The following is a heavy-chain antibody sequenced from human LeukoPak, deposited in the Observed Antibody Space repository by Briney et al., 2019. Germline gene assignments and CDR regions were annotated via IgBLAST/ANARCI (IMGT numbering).Heavy chain of an antibody. CDR2: VRFDGSDT. V-gene: IGHV3-30*02. Sequence: AGGSLRLSCAVSGFTFSSYSMNWVRQAPGKGLEWVAFVRFDGSDTYYADSVKGRFTLSRDNSKNTLYLQMNSLRAEDTAVYYCTGDSDYWGQGTLVTVSS. J-gene: IGHJ4*02. CDR3: TGDSDY. CDR1: GFTFSSYS.